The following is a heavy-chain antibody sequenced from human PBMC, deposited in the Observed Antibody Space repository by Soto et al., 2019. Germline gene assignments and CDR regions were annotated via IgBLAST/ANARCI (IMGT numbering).Heavy chain of an antibody. J-gene: IGHJ5*02. CDR2: IYYSGFT. V-gene: IGHV4-31*03. CDR3: ARSVFP. CDR1: GGSITSGXXX. Sequence: QVQLQESGPGLVKPSQTLSLTCTVSGGSITSGXXXXXXXRQHPGKGLGWIGYIYYSGFTYYNPSLKSRVTISVDTSKNQFSLKLSSVTAADTAVYYCARSVFPWGQGTLVTVSS.